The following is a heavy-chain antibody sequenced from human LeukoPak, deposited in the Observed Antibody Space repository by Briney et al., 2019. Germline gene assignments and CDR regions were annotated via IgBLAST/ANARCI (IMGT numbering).Heavy chain of an antibody. V-gene: IGHV3-33*06. CDR3: AKGSGINHYHWIDP. Sequence: GRSLRLSCAASGFTFSSYAMHWVRQAPGKGLEWVAFIWFDGNNKYYADSVKGRFTISRDNSKNTLYLQMDSLRAEDTALYYCAKGSGINHYHWIDPWGQGTLVTVSS. D-gene: IGHD1-14*01. CDR1: GFTFSSYA. J-gene: IGHJ5*02. CDR2: IWFDGNNK.